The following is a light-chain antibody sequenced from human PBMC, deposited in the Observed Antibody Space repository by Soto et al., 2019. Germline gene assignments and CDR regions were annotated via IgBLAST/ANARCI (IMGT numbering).Light chain of an antibody. V-gene: IGKV1-5*01. Sequence: DIQMTQSPWALSASVVGRGTITCRASQSISNWLAWYQRKPGKAPKLLIYDAYSLQSGVPSRFSGSESGTEFTLTINSLQPDDFATYYCQQYNSYPWTFGQGTKVDIK. CDR3: QQYNSYPWT. J-gene: IGKJ1*01. CDR1: QSISNW. CDR2: DAY.